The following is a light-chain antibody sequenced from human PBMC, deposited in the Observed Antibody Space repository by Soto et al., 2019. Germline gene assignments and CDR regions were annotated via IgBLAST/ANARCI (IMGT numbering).Light chain of an antibody. V-gene: IGKV1-17*01. J-gene: IGKJ2*01. CDR2: AAS. Sequence: LMTQSPSPLSPSVGDRVTFTGRASQGIRNDLGWYQQNPGKALKRLIYAASSLQSGVPSRFSGSGSGTEFTLTSSSLQSEDFATYYCLQHNSDYTLGQGTKLEIK. CDR3: LQHNSDYT. CDR1: QGIRND.